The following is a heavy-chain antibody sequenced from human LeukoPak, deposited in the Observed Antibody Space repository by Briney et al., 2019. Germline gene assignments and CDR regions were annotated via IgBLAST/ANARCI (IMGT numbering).Heavy chain of an antibody. Sequence: GGSLRLSCAASGFTLRSYGMHWVRQAPGKGLEWVSFMRKDGSDKKYVDSVKGRFTISRDNSKNTLYLQMNNLRAEDTAVYYCAVSDDSDVWSGYWGQGTLVTVSS. CDR3: AVSDDSDVWSGY. V-gene: IGHV3-30*02. D-gene: IGHD3-3*01. CDR1: GFTLRSYG. CDR2: MRKDGSDK. J-gene: IGHJ4*02.